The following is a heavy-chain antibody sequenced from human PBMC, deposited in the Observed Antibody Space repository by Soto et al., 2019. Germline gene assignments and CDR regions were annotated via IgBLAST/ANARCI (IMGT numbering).Heavy chain of an antibody. Sequence: GESLKISCKGSGDSFTTDWIGWVRQMPGKGLEWMGVIYPGDFRTNYNPSLKSRVTISVDTSKNQFSLKLSSVTAADTAVYYCAGIGNYYDSSGYLFDYWGQGTLVTVSS. CDR2: IYPGDFRT. V-gene: IGHV5-51*01. D-gene: IGHD3-22*01. CDR1: GDSFTTDW. J-gene: IGHJ4*02. CDR3: AGIGNYYDSSGYLFDY.